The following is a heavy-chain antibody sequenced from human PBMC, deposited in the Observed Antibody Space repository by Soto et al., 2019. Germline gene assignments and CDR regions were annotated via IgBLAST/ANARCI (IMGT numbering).Heavy chain of an antibody. D-gene: IGHD6-13*01. V-gene: IGHV3-30-3*01. CDR3: ARDPLSSSWYYYYYGMDV. CDR1: GFTFSSYA. Sequence: GGSLRLSCAASGFTFSSYAMHWVRQAPGKGLEWVAVISYDGSNKYYADSVKGRFTISRDNSKNTLYLQMNSLRAEDTAVYYCARDPLSSSWYYYYYGMDVWGQGTTVTVSS. J-gene: IGHJ6*02. CDR2: ISYDGSNK.